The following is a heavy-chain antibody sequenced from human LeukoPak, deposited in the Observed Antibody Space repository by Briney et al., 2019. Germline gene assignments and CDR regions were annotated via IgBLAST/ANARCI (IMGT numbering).Heavy chain of an antibody. D-gene: IGHD3-10*01. J-gene: IGHJ4*02. CDR1: GGSISSY. CDR2: TSFHGTT. V-gene: IGHV4-59*01. Sequence: SETLSLTCTVSGGSISSYWSWIRQSPGKGLEWIGHTSFHGTTNYPPSLKSRLTITIDTSRTQFSLKLSSATAADTAIYYCVNGGSYLTKWGQGTLVTVSS. CDR3: VNGGSYLTK.